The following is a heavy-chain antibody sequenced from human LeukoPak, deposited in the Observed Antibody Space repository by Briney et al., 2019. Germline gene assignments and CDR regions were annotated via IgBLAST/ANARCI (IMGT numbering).Heavy chain of an antibody. CDR3: ASPAAGLYSTYYYYGMDV. J-gene: IGHJ6*02. V-gene: IGHV1-3*01. D-gene: IGHD6-13*01. CDR2: INAGNGNT. Sequence: ASVKVSCKASGYTFTSYAMHWVRQAPGQRLEWMGWINAGNGNTKYSQKFQGRVTITRDTSASTAYMELSSLRSEDTAVYYCASPAAGLYSTYYYYGMDVWGQGTTVTVSS. CDR1: GYTFTSYA.